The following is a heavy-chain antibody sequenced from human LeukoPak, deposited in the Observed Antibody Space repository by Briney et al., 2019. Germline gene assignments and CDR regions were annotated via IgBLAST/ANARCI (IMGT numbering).Heavy chain of an antibody. CDR1: GYTFTTYN. J-gene: IGHJ4*02. Sequence: ASVKVSCKASGYTFTTYNIHWVRQAPGQGLEWMGRINPSGGSTSYAQKFQGRVTLTRDMSTRTVYMELSSLRFEDTAVYYCARDFGDYLHFDYWGQGTLVTVSS. D-gene: IGHD4-17*01. CDR3: ARDFGDYLHFDY. CDR2: INPSGGST. V-gene: IGHV1-46*01.